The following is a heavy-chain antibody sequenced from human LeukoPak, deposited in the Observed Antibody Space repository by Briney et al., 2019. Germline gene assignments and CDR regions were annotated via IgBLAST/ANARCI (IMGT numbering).Heavy chain of an antibody. CDR2: ISSSSSTI. D-gene: IGHD3-10*01. CDR1: GFTFSSYE. V-gene: IGHV3-48*01. CDR3: ARDPWFGGRFDY. J-gene: IGHJ4*02. Sequence: PGGSLRLSCAASGFTFSSYEMNWVRQAPGKGLEWVYISSSSSTIYYADSVKGRFTISRDNAKNSLYLQMNSLRAEDTAVYYCARDPWFGGRFDYWGQGTLVTVSS.